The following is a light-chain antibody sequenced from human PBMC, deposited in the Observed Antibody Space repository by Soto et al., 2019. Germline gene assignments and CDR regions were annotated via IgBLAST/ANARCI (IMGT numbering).Light chain of an antibody. Sequence: EIVLTQSPATLSLSPGERATLSCRASQSVSSYLAWYQQKPGQAPRLLIYDASNGATGIPARFSGSGSGTDFTLTISSLEPEDFAVYYCQHRSNWPPYTFGQGTKLEIK. CDR2: DAS. CDR3: QHRSNWPPYT. J-gene: IGKJ2*01. CDR1: QSVSSY. V-gene: IGKV3-11*01.